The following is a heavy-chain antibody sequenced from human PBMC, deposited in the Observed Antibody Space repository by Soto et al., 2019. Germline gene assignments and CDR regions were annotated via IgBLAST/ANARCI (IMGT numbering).Heavy chain of an antibody. Sequence: EVQLVESGGGLVQPGGSLRLSCATSGFTFGDDWMSWVRQAPGKRLEWVANTKQDESEKYYVGSVRGRFTISRDNAKNSLYLQMISLRAGDTAVYFCVREGDSGFFSWGQGTLVTVSS. V-gene: IGHV3-7*01. CDR2: TKQDESEK. J-gene: IGHJ5*02. CDR3: VREGDSGFFS. CDR1: GFTFGDDW. D-gene: IGHD6-25*01.